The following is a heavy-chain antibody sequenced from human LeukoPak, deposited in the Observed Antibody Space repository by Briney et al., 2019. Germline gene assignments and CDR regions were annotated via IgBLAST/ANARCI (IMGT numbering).Heavy chain of an antibody. CDR3: ASRLQRDAFDI. Sequence: PSETLSLTCTVSGGSISSGGYYWSWIRQPPGKGLEWIGYIYHSGSTYYNPSLKSRVTISVDRSKNQFSLKLSSVTAADTAVYYCASRLQRDAFDIWGQGTMVTVSS. D-gene: IGHD4-11*01. CDR1: GGSISSGGYY. V-gene: IGHV4-30-2*01. J-gene: IGHJ3*02. CDR2: IYHSGST.